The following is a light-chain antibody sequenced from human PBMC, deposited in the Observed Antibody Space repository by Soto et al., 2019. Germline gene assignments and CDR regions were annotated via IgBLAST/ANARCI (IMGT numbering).Light chain of an antibody. J-gene: IGKJ2*01. CDR2: AAS. CDR3: QQSYSTLYT. Sequence: DIQMTQTPSSRSASVGDRVTMTCRASQSISSYLNWYQQKPGKAPKLLIYAASSLQSGVPSRFSGSGSGTDFTLTISSLQPEDFATYYCQQSYSTLYTFGQGTKLEIK. V-gene: IGKV1-39*01. CDR1: QSISSY.